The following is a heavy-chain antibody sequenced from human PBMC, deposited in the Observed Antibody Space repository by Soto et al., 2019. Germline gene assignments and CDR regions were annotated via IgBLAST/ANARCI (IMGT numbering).Heavy chain of an antibody. CDR1: GYSFTIYC. J-gene: IGHJ4*02. CDR2: IDPSDSYS. CDR3: ARHRDIFSGYSAADN. Sequence: GESLKISCKGSGYSFTIYCIGWVRQIPGKGLEWMGMIDPSDSYSNYSPSFQGHVTMSVDKSISSAYLQFSTLKASATAMYYCARHRDIFSGYSAADNWGQGTQVTVSS. V-gene: IGHV5-10-1*01. D-gene: IGHD3-9*01.